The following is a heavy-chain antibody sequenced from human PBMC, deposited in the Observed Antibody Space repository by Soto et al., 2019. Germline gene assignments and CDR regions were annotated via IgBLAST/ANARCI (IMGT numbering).Heavy chain of an antibody. Sequence: GGSLRLSCAASRFTFCTYEMNWVRHASWKGMEWVSYIRSSGSTIYKADSVKGRFTISRDNAKSSWNLQMNSMRAEDTAVYYCARDLITMINIDYFDCWGQGTMVTVGS. CDR3: ARDLITMINIDYFDC. CDR2: IRSSGSTI. J-gene: IGHJ4*02. CDR1: RFTFCTYE. D-gene: IGHD3-22*01. V-gene: IGHV3-48*03.